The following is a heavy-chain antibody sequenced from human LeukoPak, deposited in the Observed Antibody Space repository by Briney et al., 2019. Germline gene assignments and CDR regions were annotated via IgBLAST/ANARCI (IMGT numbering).Heavy chain of an antibody. J-gene: IGHJ6*02. CDR1: GNSISNYA. D-gene: IGHD3-16*01. CDR2: IIPIFGTA. Sequence: SVKASCKASGNSISNYAVSWVRQAPGQGFEWMGGIIPIFGTADYAQKFQGRVTITADQSTSTTYMALSSLKSEDTATYYCTTRACHAGGCSSSFYYYYGLHFWGQGTTVSVSS. V-gene: IGHV1-69*13. CDR3: TTRACHAGGCSSSFYYYYGLHF.